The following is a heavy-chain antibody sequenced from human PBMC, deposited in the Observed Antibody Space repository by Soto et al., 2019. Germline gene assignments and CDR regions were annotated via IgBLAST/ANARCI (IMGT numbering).Heavy chain of an antibody. V-gene: IGHV3-48*02. CDR2: ISSSSSTI. CDR1: GFTFSSYS. J-gene: IGHJ4*02. CDR3: ARDRSSGYYYVNFDY. Sequence: PGGSLRLSCAASGFTFSSYSMNWVRQAPGKGLEWVSYISSSSSTIYYADSVKGRFTISRDNAKNSLYLQMNSLRDEDTAVYYCARDRSSGYYYVNFDYWGQGTLVTVSS. D-gene: IGHD3-22*01.